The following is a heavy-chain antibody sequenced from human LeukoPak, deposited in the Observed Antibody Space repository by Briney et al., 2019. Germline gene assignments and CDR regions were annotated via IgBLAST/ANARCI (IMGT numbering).Heavy chain of an antibody. J-gene: IGHJ6*03. V-gene: IGHV1-69*06. Sequence: ASVKVSCKASGYTFTGYYMHWVRQAPGQGLEWMGGIIPIFGTVNYAQKFQGRVTITADKSTSTAYMELSSLRSEDTAVYYCARSLFRFLEWSYRSYYYYYMDVWGKGTTFTVSS. CDR3: ARSLFRFLEWSYRSYYYYYMDV. CDR2: IIPIFGTV. CDR1: GYTFTGYY. D-gene: IGHD3-3*01.